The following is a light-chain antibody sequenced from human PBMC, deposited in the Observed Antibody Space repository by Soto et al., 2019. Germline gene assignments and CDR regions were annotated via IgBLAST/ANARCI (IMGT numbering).Light chain of an antibody. CDR1: SSDVGGYNY. Sequence: QSALTQPPSASGYPGQSVTISCTGTSSDVGGYNYVSWYLQVPGKAPKLMIYEVTKRPSGVPGRFSGSKSGNTASLTVSGLQAEDEADYSCASYAGSNNVIFGGGTKLTVL. CDR3: ASYAGSNNVI. J-gene: IGLJ2*01. V-gene: IGLV2-8*01. CDR2: EVT.